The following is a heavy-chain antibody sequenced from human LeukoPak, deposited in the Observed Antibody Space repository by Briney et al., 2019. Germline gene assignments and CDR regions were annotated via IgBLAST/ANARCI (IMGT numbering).Heavy chain of an antibody. CDR1: GGSISSYY. Sequence: SETLSLTCTVSGGSISSYYWSWIRQPAGKGLEWIGRIYTSGSTNYNASLKSRVSMSVDTSKNQFSLKLSSVTAADTAVFYCARENSGSYREFDYWGREPWTPSRQ. V-gene: IGHV4-4*07. CDR3: ARENSGSYREFDY. J-gene: IGHJ4*02. D-gene: IGHD1-26*01. CDR2: IYTSGST.